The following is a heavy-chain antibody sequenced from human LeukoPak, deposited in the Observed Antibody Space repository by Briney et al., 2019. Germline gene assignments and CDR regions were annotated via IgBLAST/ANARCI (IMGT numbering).Heavy chain of an antibody. V-gene: IGHV4-61*01. CDR3: ARSTLAIYSSSWYFDY. CDR2: IYYSGST. D-gene: IGHD6-13*01. Sequence: SETLSLTCTVSGGSISSSSYYWSWIRQPPGKGLEWIGYIYYSGSTNYNPSLKSRVTISVDTSKNQFSLKLSSVTAADTAVYYCARSTLAIYSSSWYFDYWGQGTLVTVSS. CDR1: GGSISSSSYY. J-gene: IGHJ4*02.